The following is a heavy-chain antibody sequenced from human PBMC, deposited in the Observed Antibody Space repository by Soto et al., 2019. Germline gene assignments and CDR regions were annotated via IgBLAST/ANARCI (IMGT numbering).Heavy chain of an antibody. CDR2: IKSKTDGGTT. CDR1: GFTFSNAW. CDR3: TTDNWNYVSRYYYYGMDV. V-gene: IGHV3-15*01. D-gene: IGHD1-7*01. J-gene: IGHJ6*02. Sequence: LRLSCAASGFTFSNAWMSWVRQAPGKGLEWVGRIKSKTDGGTTDYAAPVKGRFTISRDDSKNTLYLQMNSLKTEDTAVYYCTTDNWNYVSRYYYYGMDVWGQGTTVTVSS.